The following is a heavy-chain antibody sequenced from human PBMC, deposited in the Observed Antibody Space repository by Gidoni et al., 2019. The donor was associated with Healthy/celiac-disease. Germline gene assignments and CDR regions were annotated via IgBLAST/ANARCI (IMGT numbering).Heavy chain of an antibody. Sequence: QVQLLASGAGLVNPGGSVRLSRAASGFPFSDYYMSCIRQAPGKGMEWVSYISSSSSYTTYADSVKGRFTISRDNAKNSLYLQMNSLRAEDTAVYYCARNISAGYWGQGTLVTVSS. V-gene: IGHV3-11*03. CDR3: ARNISAGY. CDR1: GFPFSDYY. CDR2: ISSSSSYT. J-gene: IGHJ4*02.